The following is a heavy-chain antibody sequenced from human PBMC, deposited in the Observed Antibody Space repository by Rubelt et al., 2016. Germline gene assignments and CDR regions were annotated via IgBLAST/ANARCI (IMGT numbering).Heavy chain of an antibody. V-gene: IGHV4-59*01. CDR2: ITHSGTT. J-gene: IGHJ4*02. Sequence: QVQLQESGPGLVKPSETLSLTCTVSGGSISNYFWSWIRQPPGKGLEWIGDITHSGTTNYNPSLKSRVTISVDTSKKKFSLKLTGVTAADTAVYYCARGGLRVGRVQDFWSQGTMVTVSA. D-gene: IGHD1-1*01. CDR1: GGSISNYF. CDR3: ARGGLRVGRVQDF.